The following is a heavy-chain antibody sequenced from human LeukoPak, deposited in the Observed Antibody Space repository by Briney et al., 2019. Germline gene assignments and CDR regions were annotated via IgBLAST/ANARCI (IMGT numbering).Heavy chain of an antibody. V-gene: IGHV1-46*03. Sequence: ASVKVSCKASGYTFTSYYMHWVRQAPGQGLEWMGIINPSGGSTSYAQKFQGRVTMTRDTSTSTVYMELSSLRSEDTAVYYCARVYDSSGYYYSHYFDYWGQGTLVTASS. J-gene: IGHJ4*01. CDR1: GYTFTSYY. CDR2: INPSGGST. D-gene: IGHD3-22*01. CDR3: ARVYDSSGYYYSHYFDY.